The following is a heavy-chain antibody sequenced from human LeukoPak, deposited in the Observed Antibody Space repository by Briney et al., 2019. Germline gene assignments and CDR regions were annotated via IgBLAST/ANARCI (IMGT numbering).Heavy chain of an antibody. V-gene: IGHV4-38-2*02. J-gene: IGHJ5*02. CDR3: ARGLSSNRLRNNWFDP. D-gene: IGHD1-14*01. Sequence: SETLSLTCTVSGYSISSGYYWGWIRQPPGKGLEWVGSIYRSGRTFYNPSLKSRVTISVDTSKNQFSLKLSSVTAADTAVYYCARGLSSNRLRNNWFDPWGQGTLVTVSS. CDR1: GYSISSGYY. CDR2: IYRSGRT.